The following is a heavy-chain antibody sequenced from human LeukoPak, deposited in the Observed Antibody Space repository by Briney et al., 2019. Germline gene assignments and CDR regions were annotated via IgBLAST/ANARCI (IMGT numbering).Heavy chain of an antibody. CDR3: AKPSSGYGSFDS. D-gene: IGHD6-19*01. V-gene: IGHV3-23*01. J-gene: IGHJ4*02. Sequence: GGSLRPSCPASGFTFRSYAMSWVRQAPGKRLEWVSAISSSSTNTYYADSVKGRFTISRDNSKNTLYLQMNSLKAEDTAVYYCAKPSSGYGSFDSWGQGTLVTVSS. CDR1: GFTFRSYA. CDR2: ISSSSTNT.